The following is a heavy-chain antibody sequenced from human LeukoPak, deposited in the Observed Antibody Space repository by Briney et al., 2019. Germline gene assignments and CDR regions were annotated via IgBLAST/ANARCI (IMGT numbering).Heavy chain of an antibody. CDR2: IYWNDDK. D-gene: IGHD2-21*02. CDR1: GFSLRTSGVG. V-gene: IGHV2-5*01. J-gene: IGHJ6*02. Sequence: RESGPTLVKPTQTLTLTCTFSGFSLRTSGVGVGWIRQPPGKALEWLALIYWNDDKRYSPSLKSRLTITKDTSKNQVVLTMTNMDPVDTATYYCAHRLSCGGDCFRDVWGQGTTVTVSS. CDR3: AHRLSCGGDCFRDV.